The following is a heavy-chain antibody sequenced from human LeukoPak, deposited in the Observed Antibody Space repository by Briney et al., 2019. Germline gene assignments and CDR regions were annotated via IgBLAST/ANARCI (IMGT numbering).Heavy chain of an antibody. CDR3: AKTGGPWD. Sequence: PGRSLRLSCAASGFTVGSSFMTWVRQAPGKGLEWVSVIFSGGTTYYTDSVKGRFTISRDNSKNTLYLQLNSLRAEDTAVYYCAKTGGPWDWGQGTLVTVSS. D-gene: IGHD7-27*01. V-gene: IGHV3-53*01. CDR1: GFTVGSSF. CDR2: IFSGGTT. J-gene: IGHJ4*02.